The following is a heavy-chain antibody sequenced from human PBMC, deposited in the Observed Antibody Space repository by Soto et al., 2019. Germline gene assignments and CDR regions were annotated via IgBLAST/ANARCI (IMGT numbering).Heavy chain of an antibody. CDR3: ARLVAAGITYYFDS. CDR2: IYWDDDK. D-gene: IGHD2-21*01. J-gene: IGHJ4*02. V-gene: IGHV2-5*02. Sequence: CPTLVNPTQTLTLTCTFSGFSLITSGVGVGWIRQPPGKALEWLTFIYWDDDKRYSPSLKSRLTITKDTSKNQVVLTMTNMDPVDTATYYCARLVAAGITYYFDSWGQGTLVTVSS. CDR1: GFSLITSGVG.